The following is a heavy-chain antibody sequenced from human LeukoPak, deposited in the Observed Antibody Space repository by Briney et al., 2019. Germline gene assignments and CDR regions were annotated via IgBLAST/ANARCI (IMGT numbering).Heavy chain of an antibody. D-gene: IGHD4-17*01. Sequence: GGSLRLSCAASGFTFSSYWMSWVRQAPGKGLEWVANIKQDGSEKYYVDSVKGRFTISRDNAKNSLYLQMNSLRAEDTAVYYCARDGRTGYGDYGNYYYGMDVWGQGTTVTVSS. CDR1: GFTFSSYW. J-gene: IGHJ6*02. V-gene: IGHV3-7*01. CDR3: ARDGRTGYGDYGNYYYGMDV. CDR2: IKQDGSEK.